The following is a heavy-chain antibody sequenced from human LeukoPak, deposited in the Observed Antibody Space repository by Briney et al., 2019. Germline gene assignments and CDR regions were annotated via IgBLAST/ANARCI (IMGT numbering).Heavy chain of an antibody. CDR3: ARGSRFGEFPTDY. D-gene: IGHD3-10*01. J-gene: IGHJ4*02. CDR1: GGSFGGYY. CDR2: INHSGST. Sequence: PSETLSLTCAVYGGSFGGYYWSWIRQPPGKGLEWIGEINHSGSTNYNPSLKSRVTISVDTSKNQFSLKLSSVTAADTAVYYCARGSRFGEFPTDYWGQGTLVTVSS. V-gene: IGHV4-34*01.